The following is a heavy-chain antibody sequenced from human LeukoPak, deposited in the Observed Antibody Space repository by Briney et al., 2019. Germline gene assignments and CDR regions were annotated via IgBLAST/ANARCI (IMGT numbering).Heavy chain of an antibody. CDR1: GGSISSYY. CDR3: ARSQLRYFDWSLPYWYFDL. CDR2: IYYSGST. Sequence: PSETLSLTCTVSGGSISSYYWSWIRRPPGKGLEWLGYIYYSGSTNYNPSLKSRVTISVDTSKNQFSLKLSSVTAADTAVYYCARSQLRYFDWSLPYWYFDLWGRGTLVTVSS. V-gene: IGHV4-59*01. J-gene: IGHJ2*01. D-gene: IGHD3-9*01.